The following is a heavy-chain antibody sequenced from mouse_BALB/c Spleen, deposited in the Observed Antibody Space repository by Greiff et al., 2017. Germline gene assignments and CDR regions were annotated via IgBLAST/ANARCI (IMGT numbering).Heavy chain of an antibody. CDR3: ARRRYEDYAMDY. CDR1: GYTFTSYW. CDR2: IDPSDSET. D-gene: IGHD2-14*01. Sequence: VQLQQPGAELVKPGAPVKLSCKASGYTFTSYWMNWVKQRPGRGLEWIGRIDPSDSETHYNQKFKDKATLTVDKSSSTAYIQLSSLTSEDSAVYYCARRRYEDYAMDYWGQGTSVTVSS. J-gene: IGHJ4*01. V-gene: IGHV1-69*02.